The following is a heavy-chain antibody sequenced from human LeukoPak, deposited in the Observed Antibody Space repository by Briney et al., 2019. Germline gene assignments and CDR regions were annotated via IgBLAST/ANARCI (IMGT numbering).Heavy chain of an antibody. J-gene: IGHJ4*02. D-gene: IGHD1-14*01. Sequence: GGSLRLSCAASGLTFSSYWMSWVRQAPGKGLEWVANIKQDGSEKYYVVSVKGRFTISRDNAKSSLYLQMNSLRAEDTAVYYCAREKYRNFDYWGQGTLVTVSS. V-gene: IGHV3-7*03. CDR1: GLTFSSYW. CDR3: AREKYRNFDY. CDR2: IKQDGSEK.